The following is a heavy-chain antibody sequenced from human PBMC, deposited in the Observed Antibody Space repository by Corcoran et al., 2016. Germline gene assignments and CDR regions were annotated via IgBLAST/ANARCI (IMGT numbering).Heavy chain of an antibody. J-gene: IGHJ5*02. CDR3: ARGKDYYDSSRGFDP. Sequence: QGQLQQWGAGRLKPSETRSLTCAVYGGSFGGYYWSWIRQPPGKGLEWIGEINHSGSTNYNPSLKSRVTISVDTSKNQFSLNLSSGTAADTAVYYCARGKDYYDSSRGFDPGGQGTLVTVSS. V-gene: IGHV4-34*01. CDR2: INHSGST. D-gene: IGHD3-22*01. CDR1: GGSFGGYY.